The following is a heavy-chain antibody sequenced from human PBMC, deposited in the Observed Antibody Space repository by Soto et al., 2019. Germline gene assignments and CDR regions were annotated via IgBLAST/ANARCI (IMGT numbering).Heavy chain of an antibody. CDR2: IYYSGST. CDR1: GGSISSYY. V-gene: IGHV4-59*01. D-gene: IGHD3-9*01. CDR3: ARGHDILTGYYPFDY. Sequence: SETLSLTCTVSGGSISSYYWSWSRQPPEKGLEWIGYIYYSGSTNYNPSLKSRVTISVDTSKKQFSLKLRYVTAADTAVYYCARGHDILTGYYPFDYWGQGTLVTVSS. J-gene: IGHJ4*02.